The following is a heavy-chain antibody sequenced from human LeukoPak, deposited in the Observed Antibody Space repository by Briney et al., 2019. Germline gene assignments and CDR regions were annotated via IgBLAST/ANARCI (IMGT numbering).Heavy chain of an antibody. Sequence: GGSLRLSCAASGFTFSSYGMHWVRQAPGKGLEWVAVISYDGSNKYYADSVKGRFTISRDNSKDTLYLRMNSLRAEDTAVYYCAKGGDPQWDYWGQGTLVTVSS. V-gene: IGHV3-30*18. D-gene: IGHD2-21*02. CDR1: GFTFSSYG. CDR2: ISYDGSNK. J-gene: IGHJ4*02. CDR3: AKGGDPQWDY.